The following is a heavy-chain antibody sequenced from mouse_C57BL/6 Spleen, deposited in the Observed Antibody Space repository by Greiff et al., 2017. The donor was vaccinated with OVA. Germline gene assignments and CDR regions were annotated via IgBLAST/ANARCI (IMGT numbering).Heavy chain of an antibody. V-gene: IGHV5-4*01. J-gene: IGHJ1*03. CDR2: ISDGGSYT. D-gene: IGHD2-4*01. Sequence: EVKLMESGGGLVKPGGSLKLSCAASGFTFSSYAMSWVRQTPEKRLEWVATISDGGSYTYYPDNVKGRFTISRDNAKNNLYLQMSHLKSEDTAMYYCARDPSYDYERYFDVWGTGTTVTVSS. CDR3: ARDPSYDYERYFDV. CDR1: GFTFSSYA.